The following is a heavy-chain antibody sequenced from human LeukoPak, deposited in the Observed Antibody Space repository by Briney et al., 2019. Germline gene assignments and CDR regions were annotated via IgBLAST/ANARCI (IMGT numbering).Heavy chain of an antibody. D-gene: IGHD3-22*01. V-gene: IGHV4-61*02. Sequence: SQTLSLTCTVSGGSISSGSYYWSWIRQPAGKGLEWIGRIYTSESTNYNPSLKSRVTISVDTSKNQFSLKLSSVTAADTAVYYCAREDYYDSSGYYLNWFDPWGQGTLVTVSS. CDR3: AREDYYDSSGYYLNWFDP. CDR1: GGSISSGSYY. CDR2: IYTSEST. J-gene: IGHJ5*02.